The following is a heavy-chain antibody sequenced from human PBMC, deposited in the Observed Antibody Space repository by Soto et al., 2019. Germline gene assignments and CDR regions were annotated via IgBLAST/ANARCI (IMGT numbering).Heavy chain of an antibody. Sequence: GGSLRLSCAASGFTFSSYGMHWVRQAPGKGLEWVAVIWYDGSNKYYADSVKGRFTISRDNSKNTLYLQMNSLRAEDTAVYYCAKHIYGDYGINYYYYGMDVWGQGTTVTVSS. CDR1: GFTFSSYG. CDR2: IWYDGSNK. CDR3: AKHIYGDYGINYYYYGMDV. J-gene: IGHJ6*02. D-gene: IGHD4-17*01. V-gene: IGHV3-33*06.